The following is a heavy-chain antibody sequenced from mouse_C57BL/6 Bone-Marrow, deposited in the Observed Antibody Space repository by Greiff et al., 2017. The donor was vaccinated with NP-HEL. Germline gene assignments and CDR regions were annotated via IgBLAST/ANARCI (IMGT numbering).Heavy chain of an antibody. CDR3: AREGPLYFDY. Sequence: QVQLQQSGPELVKPGASVKISCKASSYAFSSSWMNWVKQRPGKGLEWIGRIYPGDGDTNYNGKFKGKATLTADKSSSTAYMQLSSLTSEDSAVYFCAREGPLYFDYWGQGTTLTVSS. D-gene: IGHD3-3*01. CDR1: SYAFSSSW. CDR2: IYPGDGDT. J-gene: IGHJ2*01. V-gene: IGHV1-82*01.